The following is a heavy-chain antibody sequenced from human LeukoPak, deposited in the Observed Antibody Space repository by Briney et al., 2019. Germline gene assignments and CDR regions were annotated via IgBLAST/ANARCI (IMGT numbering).Heavy chain of an antibody. V-gene: IGHV3-23*01. CDR3: AIPYSYGRPLIDY. CDR1: GFTFSSYA. Sequence: PGGSLRLSCAASGFTFSSYAMGWVRQAPGKGLEWVSAISGSGGSTYYADSVKGRFTISRDNSKNTLYLQMNSLRAEDTAVYYCAIPYSYGRPLIDYWGQGTLVTVSS. D-gene: IGHD5-18*01. J-gene: IGHJ4*02. CDR2: ISGSGGST.